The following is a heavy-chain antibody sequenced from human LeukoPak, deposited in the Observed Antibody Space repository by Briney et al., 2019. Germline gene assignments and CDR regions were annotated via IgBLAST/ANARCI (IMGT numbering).Heavy chain of an antibody. J-gene: IGHJ4*02. CDR1: GFTFSSYS. CDR2: ISSSSSTI. CDR3: ARLCSGGSCYGQVTN. D-gene: IGHD2-15*01. Sequence: GGSLRLSCAASGFTFSSYSMNWVRRAPGKGLEWVSYISSSSSTIYYADSVKGRFTISRDNAKNSLYLQMNSLRAEDTAVYYCARLCSGGSCYGQVTNWGQGTLVTVSS. V-gene: IGHV3-48*01.